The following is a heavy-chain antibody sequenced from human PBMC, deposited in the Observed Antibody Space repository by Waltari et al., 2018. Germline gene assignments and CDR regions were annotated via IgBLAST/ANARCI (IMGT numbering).Heavy chain of an antibody. CDR2: INTKNGHP. CDR3: ARALLGLTNRLDV. V-gene: IGHV7-4-1*02. D-gene: IGHD4-17*01. J-gene: IGHJ6*02. Sequence: QVQLAQSGSELKEPGASVKVSGRTSGYTFTDYTSNWLRQAPGQGLERMGWINTKNGHPTYVQGFTGRFVFSLDTSVSTTYLQITGLKAEDTAVYFCARALLGLTNRLDVWGQGTTVTISS. CDR1: GYTFTDYT.